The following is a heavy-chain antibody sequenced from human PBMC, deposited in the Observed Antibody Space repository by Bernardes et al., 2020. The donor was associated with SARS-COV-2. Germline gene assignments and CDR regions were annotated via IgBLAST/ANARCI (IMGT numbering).Heavy chain of an antibody. Sequence: ASVKVSCKASGYTFTSYDINWVRQATGQGLEWMGWMNPNSGNTGYAQKFQGRVTMTRNTSISTAYMELSSLRSDDTAVYYCARDLLAARIFDYWGQGTLVTVSS. CDR2: MNPNSGNT. J-gene: IGHJ4*02. V-gene: IGHV1-8*01. D-gene: IGHD6-6*01. CDR3: ARDLLAARIFDY. CDR1: GYTFTSYD.